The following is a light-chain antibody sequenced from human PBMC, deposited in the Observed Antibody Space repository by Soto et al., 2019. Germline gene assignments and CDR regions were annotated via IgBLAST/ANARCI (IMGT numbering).Light chain of an antibody. V-gene: IGLV1-40*01. Sequence: SVLTQPPSVSGAPGQRVTISCTGSSSNIGAPYDVHWYQQLPGTTPKLLIYDNNNRPSGVPDRFSGSKSGTSASLAITGLQAEDEADYYCQPYDSSLSGSVVFGGGTKLTVL. J-gene: IGLJ2*01. CDR2: DNN. CDR1: SSNIGAPYD. CDR3: QPYDSSLSGSVV.